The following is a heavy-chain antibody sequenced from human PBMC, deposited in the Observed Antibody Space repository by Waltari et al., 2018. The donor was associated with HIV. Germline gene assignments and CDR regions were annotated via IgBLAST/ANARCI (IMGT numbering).Heavy chain of an antibody. CDR3: TTFEMGTTRNF. D-gene: IGHD1-26*01. J-gene: IGHJ4*02. V-gene: IGHV3-15*02. CDR1: GITFKNAW. CDR2: IRSKTDGGAT. Sequence: VQLVESGGALVTPGGSLKISCAVSGITFKNAWLSWVRQAPGKGRQWLGNIRSKTDGGATDYAAPLSGRFAISTDDFNNTMFLEMKTLKVDDTAVYYCTTFEMGTTRNFWGQGTLVTVSS.